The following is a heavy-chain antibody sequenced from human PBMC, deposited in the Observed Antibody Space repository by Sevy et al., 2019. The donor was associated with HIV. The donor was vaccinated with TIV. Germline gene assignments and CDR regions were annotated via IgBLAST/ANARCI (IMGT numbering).Heavy chain of an antibody. D-gene: IGHD3-22*01. CDR2: INGGGINT. CDR3: ARGNDYYDSDHWYFDL. V-gene: IGHV3-74*01. CDR1: GITFSNYW. J-gene: IGHJ2*01. Sequence: GGSLRLSCAASGITFSNYWMHWVRQVPGKGLEWVSRINGGGINTRYADFVKGRFTFSSDHAKNTLYLQMNSLRAEDTAVYYCARGNDYYDSDHWYFDLWGRGTQVTVSS.